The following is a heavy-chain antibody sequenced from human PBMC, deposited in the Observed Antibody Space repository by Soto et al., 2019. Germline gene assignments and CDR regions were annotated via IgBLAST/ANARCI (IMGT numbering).Heavy chain of an antibody. CDR2: ICSSSSYI. D-gene: IGHD6-19*01. V-gene: IGHV3-21*04. J-gene: IGHJ4*02. CDR1: GFTFSSYS. Sequence: GGAPRLSCAASGFTFSSYSMNLVRQAPGEGVGWGSSICSSSSYIYYADSVKGRVTISRDQAKNTLYLQMNSLRAAAQDVFYWARAGIAGAGPRPVDYWGQGTLVTVSS. CDR3: ARAGIAGAGPRPVDY.